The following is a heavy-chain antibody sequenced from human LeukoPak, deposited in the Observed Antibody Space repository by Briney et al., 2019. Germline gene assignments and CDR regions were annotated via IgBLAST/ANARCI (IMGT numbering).Heavy chain of an antibody. CDR3: ARVPMVRGVMENRFDP. J-gene: IGHJ5*02. D-gene: IGHD3-10*01. CDR2: ISAYNGNT. CDR1: GYTFTSYG. V-gene: IGHV1-18*01. Sequence: GASVKVSCKASGYTFTSYGISWVRQAPGQGLEWMGWISAYNGNTNYAQKLQGRVTMTTDTSTSTAYMELRSLRSGDTAVYYCARVPMVRGVMENRFDPWGQGTLVTVSS.